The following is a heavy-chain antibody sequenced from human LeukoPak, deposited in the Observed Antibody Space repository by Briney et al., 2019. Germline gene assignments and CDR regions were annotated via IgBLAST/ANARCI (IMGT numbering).Heavy chain of an antibody. D-gene: IGHD3-10*02. CDR1: GFIFSTYG. Sequence: GGSLRLSCAASGFIFSTYGMHWVRQAPGKGLEWVSGISDSGGSTYYADSVKGRFTISRDNSKNTLYLQMNSLRAEDTAVYYCAELGITMSGGVWGKGTTVTISS. CDR2: ISDSGGST. CDR3: AELGITMSGGV. V-gene: IGHV3-23*01. J-gene: IGHJ6*04.